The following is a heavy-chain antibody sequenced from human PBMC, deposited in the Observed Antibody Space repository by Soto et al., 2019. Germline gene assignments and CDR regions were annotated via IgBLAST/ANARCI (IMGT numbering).Heavy chain of an antibody. CDR1: GGSISSSSYY. Sequence: QLQLQESGPGLVKPSETLSLTCTVSGGSISSSSYYWGWIRQPPGKGLEWIGSIYYSGGTYYNPSLKSRVTISVDTSKNQCSLKLSSVTAADTAVYYCARVVVVAATPRGVDYWGQGTLVTVSS. CDR2: IYYSGGT. D-gene: IGHD2-15*01. V-gene: IGHV4-39*01. CDR3: ARVVVVAATPRGVDY. J-gene: IGHJ4*02.